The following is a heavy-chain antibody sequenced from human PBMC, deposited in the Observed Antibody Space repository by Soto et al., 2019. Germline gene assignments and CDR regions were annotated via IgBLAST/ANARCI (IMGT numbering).Heavy chain of an antibody. CDR1: GGTFSSYT. Sequence: GASVKVSCKASGGTFSSYTISWVRQAPGQGLEWMGRIIPILGIANYAQKFQGRVTITADKSTSTAYMELSSLRSEDTAVYYCARIEYCSSTSCHKIDYWGQGTLVTVS. V-gene: IGHV1-69*02. D-gene: IGHD2-2*02. CDR2: IIPILGIA. J-gene: IGHJ4*02. CDR3: ARIEYCSSTSCHKIDY.